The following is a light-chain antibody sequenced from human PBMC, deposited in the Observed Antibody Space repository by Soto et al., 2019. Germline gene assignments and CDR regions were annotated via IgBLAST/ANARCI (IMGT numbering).Light chain of an antibody. CDR3: QQYNEWPLT. CDR2: GTS. V-gene: IGKV3-15*01. J-gene: IGKJ4*01. Sequence: IVTTQSPSTLSVSPGERATLSCRASQNVSNNLAWYQQKPGQAPSLLIYGTSTRATGFPARFSGSASGTDFTLTISSLQSEDFAVYYCQQYNEWPLTFGGGTKVDIK. CDR1: QNVSNN.